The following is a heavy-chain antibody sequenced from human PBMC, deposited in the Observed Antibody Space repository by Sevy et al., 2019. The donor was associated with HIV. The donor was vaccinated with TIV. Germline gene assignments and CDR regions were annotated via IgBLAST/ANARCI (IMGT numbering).Heavy chain of an antibody. Sequence: GGSLRLSCAASGFTFSDYYMSWIRQAPGKGLEWISFISSGTTYTKYADSVRGRFTISRDNSKNSLFLQMNSLRGDDTAIYYCARDRRNYGGQYFDYSGQRTLVTVSS. V-gene: IGHV3-11*06. CDR3: ARDRRNYGGQYFDY. D-gene: IGHD4-17*01. J-gene: IGHJ4*02. CDR2: ISSGTTYT. CDR1: GFTFSDYY.